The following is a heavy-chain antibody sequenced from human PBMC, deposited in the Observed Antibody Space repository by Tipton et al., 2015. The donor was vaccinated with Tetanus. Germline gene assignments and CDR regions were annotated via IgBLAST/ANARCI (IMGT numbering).Heavy chain of an antibody. CDR3: ARRSVSARFDD. J-gene: IGHJ4*02. CDR2: IYYTGNT. V-gene: IGHV4-31*03. D-gene: IGHD6-6*01. CDR1: GGSIRSGGFY. Sequence: TLSLTCTVSGGSIRSGGFYWSWIRQHPVKGLEWIGYIYYTGNTYYNPSLKSRVTISVDTSKNQFSLKLSSVTAADTAVYYCARRSVSARFDDWGQGTPVTVSS.